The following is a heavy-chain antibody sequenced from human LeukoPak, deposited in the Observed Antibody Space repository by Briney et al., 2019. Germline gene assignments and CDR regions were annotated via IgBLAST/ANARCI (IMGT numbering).Heavy chain of an antibody. CDR2: INGSGGST. J-gene: IGHJ4*02. CDR1: GFTFSSYA. CDR3: AKDFDYDSSGYYYVRNYFDY. D-gene: IGHD3-22*01. V-gene: IGHV3-23*01. Sequence: GGSLRLSCAASGFTFSSYAMSWVRQAPGKGLEWVSAINGSGGSTYYADSVKGRFTISRDNSKNTLYLQMNSLRAEDTAVYYCAKDFDYDSSGYYYVRNYFDYWGQGTLVTVSS.